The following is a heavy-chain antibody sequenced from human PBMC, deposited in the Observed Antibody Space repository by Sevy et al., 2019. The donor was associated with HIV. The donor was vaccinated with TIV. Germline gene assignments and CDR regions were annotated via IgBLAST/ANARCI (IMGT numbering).Heavy chain of an antibody. V-gene: IGHV3-73*01. D-gene: IGHD2-15*01. CDR1: GFIFSGSV. CDR3: TRQAIYCSGNTCYHPYYFDS. Sequence: GGSLRLSCTASGFIFSGSVIHWVRQASGKGLEWVGRIRSKAKSYAIEYAGSVKGSFTISREDSKNTAYLQMNSLKTEDTAVYYCTRQAIYCSGNTCYHPYYFDSWGQGTLVTVSS. J-gene: IGHJ4*02. CDR2: IRSKAKSYAI.